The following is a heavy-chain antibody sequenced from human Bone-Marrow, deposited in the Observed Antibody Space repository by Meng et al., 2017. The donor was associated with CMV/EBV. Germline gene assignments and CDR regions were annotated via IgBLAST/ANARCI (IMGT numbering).Heavy chain of an antibody. V-gene: IGHV4-39*07. J-gene: IGHJ6*02. CDR3: ARDRRLQRTTGGGMDV. Sequence: SETLSLTCTVSGGSISSSSYYWGWIRQPPGKVLEWIGSIYYSGSTYYNPSLKSRVTISVDTSKNQFSLKLSSVTAADTAVYYCARDRRLQRTTGGGMDVWGQGTTVTVSS. CDR2: IYYSGST. CDR1: GGSISSSSYY. D-gene: IGHD1-14*01.